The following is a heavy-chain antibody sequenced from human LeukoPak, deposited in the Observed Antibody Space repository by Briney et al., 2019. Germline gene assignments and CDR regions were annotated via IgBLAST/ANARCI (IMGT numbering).Heavy chain of an antibody. V-gene: IGHV3-23*01. CDR1: GFTFNTYS. D-gene: IGHD1-26*01. CDR3: ARSAVGTSCCTAVDY. J-gene: IGHJ4*02. Sequence: GGSLTLSCTAWGFTFNTYSITWVRHAPGKGLEWVSGISTSGDRTYYADSVKSRFTISRDNSKNTLYLQMNSLRAEDTAEYYCARSAVGTSCCTAVDYWGQGTLVTVSS. CDR2: ISTSGDRT.